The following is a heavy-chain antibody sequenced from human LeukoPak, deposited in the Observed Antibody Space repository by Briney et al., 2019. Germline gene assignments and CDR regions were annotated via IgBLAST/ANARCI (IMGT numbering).Heavy chain of an antibody. D-gene: IGHD6-19*01. CDR1: GYTFTSYG. CDR2: ISAYNGNT. CDR3: ARDVYSSGWSSPGAFDI. V-gene: IGHV1-18*01. J-gene: IGHJ3*02. Sequence: ASVKVSCKASGYTFTSYGISWVRQAPGQGLEWMGWISAYNGNTNYAQKLQGRVTMTTDTSTSTAYMELSNLRSEDTAVYYCARDVYSSGWSSPGAFDIWGQGTMVTVSS.